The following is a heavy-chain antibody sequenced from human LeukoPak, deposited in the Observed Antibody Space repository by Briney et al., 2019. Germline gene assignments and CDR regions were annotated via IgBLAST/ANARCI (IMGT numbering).Heavy chain of an antibody. CDR3: ATEGRSTTPGY. CDR2: ISSSSSSI. CDR1: GFTFSSYT. Sequence: GGSLRLSCGASGFTFSSYTTIWVRQAPGMGLEWVSSISSSSSSIYYADSVKGRFTISRDNAKNSLYLQMNSLRAEDTSVYYCATEGRSTTPGYWGQGTLVIVSS. V-gene: IGHV3-21*01. J-gene: IGHJ4*02. D-gene: IGHD6-13*01.